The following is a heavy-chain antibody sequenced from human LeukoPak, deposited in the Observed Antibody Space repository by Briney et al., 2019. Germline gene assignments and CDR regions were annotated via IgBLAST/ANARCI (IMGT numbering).Heavy chain of an antibody. CDR2: IYYSGST. J-gene: IGHJ3*02. D-gene: IGHD4-23*01. CDR1: GGSISSGGYY. CDR3: ARWLTTVGAFDI. V-gene: IGHV4-31*03. Sequence: NPSETLSLTCTVSGGSISSGGYYWSWIRQHPGKGLEWIGYIYYSGSTYYNPSLKSRVTISVDTSKNQFSLKLSSVTAADTAVYYCARWLTTVGAFDIWGQGTMVTVSS.